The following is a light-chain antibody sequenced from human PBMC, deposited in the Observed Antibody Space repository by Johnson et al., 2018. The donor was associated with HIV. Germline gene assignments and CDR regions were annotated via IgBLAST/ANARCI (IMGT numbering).Light chain of an antibody. CDR1: SSNIGNNY. Sequence: QSVLTQPPSVSAAPGQKVTISCSGSSSNIGNNYVSWYQQLPGTAPKLLIYDNNKRPSGISDRFSGSKSGTSATLGITGLQTGDEADDYCGAWDSSLSAYVFGTVTKVTVL. CDR3: GAWDSSLSAYV. J-gene: IGLJ1*01. CDR2: DNN. V-gene: IGLV1-51*01.